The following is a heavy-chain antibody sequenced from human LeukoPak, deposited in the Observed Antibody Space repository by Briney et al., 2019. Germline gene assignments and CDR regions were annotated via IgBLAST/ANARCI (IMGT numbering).Heavy chain of an antibody. J-gene: IGHJ3*02. Sequence: GGSLRLSCAASGFTFSDYYMSWIRQAPGKGLEWVSYISSSSSYTNYADSVKGRFTISRDNAKNSLYLQMNSLRAEDTAVYYCAKDFGSSHIPDAFDIWGQGTMVTVSS. D-gene: IGHD3-3*01. V-gene: IGHV3-11*06. CDR2: ISSSSSYT. CDR3: AKDFGSSHIPDAFDI. CDR1: GFTFSDYY.